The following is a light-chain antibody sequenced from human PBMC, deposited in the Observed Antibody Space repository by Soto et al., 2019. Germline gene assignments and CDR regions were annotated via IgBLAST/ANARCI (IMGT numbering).Light chain of an antibody. CDR2: WAS. V-gene: IGKV4-1*01. J-gene: IGKJ5*01. Sequence: DIVMTQSPDSLAVSLGERATIKCKSSQGVLYSSSNKNYLAWYQQKPGQPPKLLIYWASTRESGVPDRFSGSGSATEFTLTISSLQAEDVATYYCHQYYSSPITFAQGTRLEIK. CDR1: QGVLYSSSNKNY. CDR3: HQYYSSPIT.